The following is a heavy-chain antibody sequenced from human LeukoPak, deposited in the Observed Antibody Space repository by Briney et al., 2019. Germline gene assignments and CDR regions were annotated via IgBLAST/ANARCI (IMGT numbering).Heavy chain of an antibody. D-gene: IGHD3-16*01. CDR2: IKHDGSEK. CDR3: PRRPIYEAYFDS. Sequence: GGSLRLSCVASGFPFDRYWMSWVRQAPGKGLEWVANIKHDGSEKNFVDSVKGRFTISRDNAENSLFLQMNSLRADDTAVYFCPRRPIYEAYFDSWGQGPLSPSPQ. J-gene: IGHJ4*02. CDR1: GFPFDRYW. V-gene: IGHV3-7*01.